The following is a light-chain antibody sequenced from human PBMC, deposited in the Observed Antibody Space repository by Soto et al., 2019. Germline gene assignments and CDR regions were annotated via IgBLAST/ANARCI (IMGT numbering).Light chain of an antibody. CDR1: QSVSSSY. Sequence: EIVLTQSPGTLSLSPGERATLSCRASQSVSSSYLAWYQQKPGQAPRLLIYGASSRATGIPDRFSGSGSGIYFALTSSRLEPEDFAVYYCQQYDSSPRTFGQGTKLEIK. V-gene: IGKV3-20*01. CDR2: GAS. J-gene: IGKJ2*01. CDR3: QQYDSSPRT.